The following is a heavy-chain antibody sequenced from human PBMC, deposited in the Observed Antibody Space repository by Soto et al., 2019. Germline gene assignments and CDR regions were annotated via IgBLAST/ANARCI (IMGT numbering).Heavy chain of an antibody. V-gene: IGHV4-31*03. CDR2: IYYSGST. CDR3: ASHCSSTSCYAQYYFDY. J-gene: IGHJ4*02. CDR1: GGSISSGGYY. Sequence: SETLSLTCTVSGGSISSGGYYWSWIRQHPGKGLEWIGYIYYSGSTYYNPSLKSRVTISVDTSKNQFSLKLSSVTAADTAVYYCASHCSSTSCYAQYYFDYWGQGTLVTVSS. D-gene: IGHD2-2*01.